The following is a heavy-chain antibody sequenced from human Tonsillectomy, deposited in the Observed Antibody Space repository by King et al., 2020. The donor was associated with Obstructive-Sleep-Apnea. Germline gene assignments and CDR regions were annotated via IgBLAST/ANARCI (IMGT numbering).Heavy chain of an antibody. D-gene: IGHD1-1*01. CDR3: ARDLATGAKSGFDY. CDR2: ISFDVNIK. V-gene: IGHV3-30*04. CDR1: GFTFSTYT. J-gene: IGHJ4*02. Sequence: VQLVESGGGVVQPGRSLRLSCAASGFTFSTYTMHWVRQAPGKGLEWLAVISFDVNIKYYADSVKGRFTISRDNSKDTLYLQMNSLRAEDTAVYYCARDLATGAKSGFDYWGQGTLVTVSS.